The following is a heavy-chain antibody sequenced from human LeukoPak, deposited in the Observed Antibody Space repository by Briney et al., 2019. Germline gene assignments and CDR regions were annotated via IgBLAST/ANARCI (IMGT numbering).Heavy chain of an antibody. CDR3: AKRDSSGSYPYYFDY. V-gene: IGHV3-30*02. CDR1: GFTFSSYG. J-gene: IGHJ4*02. CDR2: IWYDGSNK. Sequence: PGGSLRLSCAASGFTFSSYGMHWVRQAPGKGLEWVAVIWYDGSNKYYADSVKGRFTISRDTSKNTLYLQMSSLRAEDTAVYYCAKRDSSGSYPYYFDYWGQGTLVTVSS. D-gene: IGHD3-22*01.